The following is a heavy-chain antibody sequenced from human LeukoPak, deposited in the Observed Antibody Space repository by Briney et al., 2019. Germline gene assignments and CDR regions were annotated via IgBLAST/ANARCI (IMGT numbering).Heavy chain of an antibody. CDR2: IIPILGIA. V-gene: IGHV1-69*04. CDR1: GGTFSSYT. J-gene: IGHJ3*02. D-gene: IGHD6-19*01. Sequence: SVKVSCKASGGTFSSYTISWVRQAPGQGLEWMGRIIPILGIANYAQKFQGRVTITADKSTSTAYTELSGLRSEDTAVYYCARDRSGYAFDIWGQGTMVTVSS. CDR3: ARDRSGYAFDI.